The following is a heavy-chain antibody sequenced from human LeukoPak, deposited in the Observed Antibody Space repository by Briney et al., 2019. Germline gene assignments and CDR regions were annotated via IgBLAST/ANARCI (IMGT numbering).Heavy chain of an antibody. Sequence: GGSLRLSCAASGFTFSSYSMNWVRQAPGKGLEWVSYISSTSSTINYADSVKGRFTISRDNAKNSLYLQMNSLRAEDTAVYYCAKDGGEYYDILTGYYPRLYYMDVWGKGTTVTISS. CDR3: AKDGGEYYDILTGYYPRLYYMDV. J-gene: IGHJ6*03. CDR1: GFTFSSYS. V-gene: IGHV3-48*01. D-gene: IGHD3-9*01. CDR2: ISSTSSTI.